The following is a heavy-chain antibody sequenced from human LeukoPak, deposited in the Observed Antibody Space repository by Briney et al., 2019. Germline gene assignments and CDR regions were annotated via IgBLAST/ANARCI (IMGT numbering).Heavy chain of an antibody. V-gene: IGHV3-30-3*01. Sequence: GGSLRLSCAASGSTFRNYAMHWVRHAPGEGLEWVAVISFDANIKDYADSVKGRFTISRDNSKSTLYLQLNSLRAEDTAVYYCAKYYNDSSGYFYYFDYWGQGTLVTVSS. CDR1: GSTFRNYA. D-gene: IGHD3-22*01. J-gene: IGHJ4*02. CDR3: AKYYNDSSGYFYYFDY. CDR2: ISFDANIK.